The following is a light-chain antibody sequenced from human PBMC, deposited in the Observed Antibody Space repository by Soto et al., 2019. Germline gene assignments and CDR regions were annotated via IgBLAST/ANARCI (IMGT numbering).Light chain of an antibody. CDR1: QSVSSY. J-gene: IGKJ1*01. CDR2: DAS. V-gene: IGKV3-11*01. Sequence: EIVLTQCPGTLYFTAGERATISCRASQSVSSYLAWYQQKPGQAPRLLIYDASNRATGIPARFSGSGSGTDFTLTISSLEPEDFAVYYCQQYGSSGTFGQGTKVDI. CDR3: QQYGSSGT.